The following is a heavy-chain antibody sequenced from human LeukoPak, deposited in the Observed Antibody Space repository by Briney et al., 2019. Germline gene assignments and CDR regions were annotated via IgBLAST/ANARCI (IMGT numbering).Heavy chain of an antibody. CDR1: GFTFSSYG. CDR3: AKDRYGDYSTSGIYYYGMDV. D-gene: IGHD4-11*01. CDR2: ISYDGSNK. J-gene: IGHJ6*02. Sequence: GGSLRLPCAASGFTFSSYGMHWVRQAPGKGLEWVAVISYDGSNKYYADSVKGRFTISRDNSKNTLYLQMNSLRAEDTAVYYCAKDRYGDYSTSGIYYYGMDVWGQGTTVTVSS. V-gene: IGHV3-30*18.